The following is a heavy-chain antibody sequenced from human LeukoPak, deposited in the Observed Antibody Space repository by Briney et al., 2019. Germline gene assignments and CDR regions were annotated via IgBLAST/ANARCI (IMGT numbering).Heavy chain of an antibody. Sequence: SVKVSCKPSGGTFSSYAISWVRQAPGQGLEWMGGIIPIFGTANYAQKFQGRVTITTDESPSTAYMELSSLGSEGTVLYCCGRGGGGDYYDSSGYYGYFDYWGQGTLVTVSS. V-gene: IGHV1-69*05. CDR3: GRGGGGDYYDSSGYYGYFDY. CDR1: GGTFSSYA. CDR2: IIPIFGTA. D-gene: IGHD3-22*01. J-gene: IGHJ4*02.